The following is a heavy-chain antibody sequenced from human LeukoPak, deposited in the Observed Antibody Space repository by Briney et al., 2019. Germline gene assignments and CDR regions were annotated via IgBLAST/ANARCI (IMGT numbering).Heavy chain of an antibody. CDR3: ARVLGSSDYGDYADY. Sequence: ASVKVSCKASGYTFTGCYMHWVRQAPGQGLEWMGWTNPNSGGTNYAQKFQGRVTMTRDTSIGTAYMELSRLRSDDTAVYYCARVLGSSDYGDYADYWGQGTLVTVSS. CDR1: GYTFTGCY. CDR2: TNPNSGGT. V-gene: IGHV1-2*02. D-gene: IGHD4-17*01. J-gene: IGHJ4*02.